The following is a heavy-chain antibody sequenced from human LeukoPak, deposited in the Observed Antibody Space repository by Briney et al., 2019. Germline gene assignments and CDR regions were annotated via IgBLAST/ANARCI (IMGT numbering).Heavy chain of an antibody. CDR2: MNLNSGNT. CDR1: GYTFTSCD. D-gene: IGHD3-22*01. Sequence: ASVKVSCKASGYTFTSCDITWVRQATGQGLEWMGWMNLNSGNTGYAQKYQGRVTMTRNTSISTAYMELSSLRSEDTAVYYCARPGGYYDSSGYYYDAFDIWGQGTMVTVSS. V-gene: IGHV1-8*01. CDR3: ARPGGYYDSSGYYYDAFDI. J-gene: IGHJ3*02.